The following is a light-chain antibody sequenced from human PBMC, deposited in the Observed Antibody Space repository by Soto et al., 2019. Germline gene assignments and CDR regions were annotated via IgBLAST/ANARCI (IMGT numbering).Light chain of an antibody. CDR1: QSVYNDY. J-gene: IGKJ5*01. Sequence: EIVLTQSPGTLSLSPGERATLSCRASQSVYNDYLAWYQQKPGQAPRLLIYGASFRATGIPDRFSGSGSGTDFTLTISRLEPEDFAVYYCQQYGSAPPSFGQGTRLDIK. CDR3: QQYGSAPPS. CDR2: GAS. V-gene: IGKV3-20*01.